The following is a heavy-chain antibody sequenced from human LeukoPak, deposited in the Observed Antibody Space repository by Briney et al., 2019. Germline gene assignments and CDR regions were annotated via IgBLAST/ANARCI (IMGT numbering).Heavy chain of an antibody. Sequence: GASVKVSCKASGYTFTGYYMHWVRQAPGQGLEWMGRINPNSGGTNYAQKFQGRVTMTRDTSISTVYMELSRLRSDDTAVYYCARVVSSSWYFDPWGQGTLVTVSS. D-gene: IGHD6-13*01. J-gene: IGHJ5*02. CDR2: INPNSGGT. V-gene: IGHV1-2*06. CDR3: ARVVSSSWYFDP. CDR1: GYTFTGYY.